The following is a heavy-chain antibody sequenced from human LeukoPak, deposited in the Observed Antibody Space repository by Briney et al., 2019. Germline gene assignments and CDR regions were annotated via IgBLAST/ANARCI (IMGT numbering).Heavy chain of an antibody. CDR3: ARPSDSSGYYYYYYMDA. Sequence: SVKVSCKASGGTFSSYAISWVRQAPGQGLEWMGGIIPIFGTANYAQKFQGRVTITTDESTSTAYMELSSLRSEDTAVYYCARPSDSSGYYYYYYMDAWGKGTTVTVSS. J-gene: IGHJ6*03. D-gene: IGHD3-22*01. CDR2: IIPIFGTA. V-gene: IGHV1-69*05. CDR1: GGTFSSYA.